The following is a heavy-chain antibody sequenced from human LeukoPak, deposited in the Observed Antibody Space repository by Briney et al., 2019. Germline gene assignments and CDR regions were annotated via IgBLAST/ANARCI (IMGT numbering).Heavy chain of an antibody. J-gene: IGHJ3*02. CDR1: GFTFSSYA. CDR3: ARGILGYCSGGSCYPVVAFDI. CDR2: ISYDGSNK. V-gene: IGHV3-30*04. D-gene: IGHD2-15*01. Sequence: PGRSLRLSCAASGFTFSSYAMHWVRQAPGKGLEWVAVISYDGSNKYYADSVKGRFTISRDNSKNTLYLQMNSLRAEDTAVYYCARGILGYCSGGSCYPVVAFDIWGQGTMVTVSS.